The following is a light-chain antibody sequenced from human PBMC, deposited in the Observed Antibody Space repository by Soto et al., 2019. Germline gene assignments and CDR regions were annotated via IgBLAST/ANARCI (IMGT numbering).Light chain of an antibody. CDR1: SSNIGAGYD. V-gene: IGLV1-40*01. Sequence: QSVLTQPPSVSGAPGQRVTISCTGSSSNIGAGYDVPWYQQLPGTAPKLLIYGNSNRPSGVPDRFSGSKSGTSASLAITGLQAVDEADYYCQSFDSSLSWVFGGGTKVTVL. J-gene: IGLJ3*02. CDR3: QSFDSSLSWV. CDR2: GNS.